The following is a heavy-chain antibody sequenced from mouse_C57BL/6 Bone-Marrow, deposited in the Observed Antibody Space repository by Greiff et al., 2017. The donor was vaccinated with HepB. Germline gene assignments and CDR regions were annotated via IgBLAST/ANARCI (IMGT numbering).Heavy chain of an antibody. CDR1: GFTFSSYG. CDR2: ISSGGSYT. V-gene: IGHV5-6*01. D-gene: IGHD1-1*01. Sequence: EVKLMESGGDLVKPGGSLKLSCAASGFTFSSYGMSWVRQTPDKRLEWVATISSGGSYTYYPDSVNGRFTISRDNAKNTLYLQMSSLKSEDTAMYYCARLGRVLRAWFAYWGQGTLVTVSA. J-gene: IGHJ3*01. CDR3: ARLGRVLRAWFAY.